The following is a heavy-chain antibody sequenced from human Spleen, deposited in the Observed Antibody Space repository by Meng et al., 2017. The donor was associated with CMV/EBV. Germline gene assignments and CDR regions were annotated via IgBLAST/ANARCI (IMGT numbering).Heavy chain of an antibody. J-gene: IGHJ4*02. CDR1: GGTFSSYA. V-gene: IGHV1-69*05. D-gene: IGHD6-19*01. CDR2: IIPIFGTA. Sequence: KASGGTFSSYAISWVRQAPGQGLEWMGGIIPIFGTANYAQKFQGRVTITTDESTSTAYMELSSLRSDDTAVYYCARVIGVAGTAPFDYWGQGTLVTVSS. CDR3: ARVIGVAGTAPFDY.